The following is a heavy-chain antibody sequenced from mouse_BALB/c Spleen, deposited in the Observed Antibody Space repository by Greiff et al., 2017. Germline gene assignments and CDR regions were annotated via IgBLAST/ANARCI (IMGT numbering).Heavy chain of an antibody. V-gene: IGHV3-2*02. CDR2: ISYSGST. CDR3: ARWLFYAMDY. J-gene: IGHJ4*01. Sequence: EVKLVESGPGLVKPSQSLSLTCTVTGYSITSDYAWNWIRQFPGNKLEWMGYISYSGSTSYNPSLKSRISITRDTSKNQFFLQLNSVTTEDTATYYCARWLFYAMDYWGQGTSVTVSS. CDR1: GYSITSDYA. D-gene: IGHD2-2*01.